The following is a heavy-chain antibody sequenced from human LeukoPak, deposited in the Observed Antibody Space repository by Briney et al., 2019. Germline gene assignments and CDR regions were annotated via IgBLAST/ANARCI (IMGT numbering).Heavy chain of an antibody. V-gene: IGHV3-23*01. CDR2: ITGDGTTT. J-gene: IGHJ4*02. CDR1: GLTFSSYG. Sequence: GALRLSCEASGLTFSSYGMSWVRQAPGKGLQWVSAITGDGTTTYYADSVKGRFTISRDNSKNMLYLQMSSLRAKDTAVYYCAKMQGYFDYWGQGTLVPVSS. CDR3: AKMQGYFDY.